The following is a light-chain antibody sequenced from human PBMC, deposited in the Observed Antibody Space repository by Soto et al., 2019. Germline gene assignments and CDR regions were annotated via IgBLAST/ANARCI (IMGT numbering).Light chain of an antibody. CDR2: DAS. CDR1: QSVSSY. CDR3: QQRSNWLEGFT. V-gene: IGKV3-11*01. Sequence: EIVLTQSPATLSLSPGERATLSCRASQSVSSYLAWYQQKPGQAPRLLIYDASNRATGIPARFSGSGSGTDFTPTLSSLEAEDFAVYYCQQRSNWLEGFTFGPGTKVDIK. J-gene: IGKJ3*01.